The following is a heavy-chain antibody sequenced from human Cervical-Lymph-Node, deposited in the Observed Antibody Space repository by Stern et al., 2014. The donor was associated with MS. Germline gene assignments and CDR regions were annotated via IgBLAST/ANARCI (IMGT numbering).Heavy chain of an antibody. CDR2: INHSGKT. CDR1: GASFTDNY. CDR3: ARERKVERSARVFVSFDV. Sequence: QVQLGQWGAGLLRPSETLSLTCAVHGASFTDNYWSWIRQTPGKGLEWIGEINHSGKTHHNPSLMSRVTLSEDTSKNQFSLKLNSVTAADTAVYYCARERKVERSARVFVSFDVWGQGTLLTVSS. J-gene: IGHJ3*01. V-gene: IGHV4-34*01. D-gene: IGHD1-1*01.